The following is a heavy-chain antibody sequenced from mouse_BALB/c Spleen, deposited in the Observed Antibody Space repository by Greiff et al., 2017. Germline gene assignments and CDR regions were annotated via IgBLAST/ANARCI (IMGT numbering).Heavy chain of an antibody. Sequence: RVESGGGLVQPGGSLKLSCAASGFTFSSYGMSWVRQTPDKRLELVATINSNGGSTYYPDSVKGRFTISRDNAKNTLYLQMSSLKSEDTAMYYCAREKFPDYWGQGTTLTVSS. CDR1: GFTFSSYG. V-gene: IGHV5-6-3*01. CDR3: AREKFPDY. CDR2: INSNGGST. J-gene: IGHJ2*01.